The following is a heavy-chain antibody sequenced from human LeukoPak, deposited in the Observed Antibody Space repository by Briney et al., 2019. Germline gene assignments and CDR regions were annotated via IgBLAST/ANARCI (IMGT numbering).Heavy chain of an antibody. CDR1: GGSISSYY. J-gene: IGHJ4*02. CDR3: ARIKTDSSGYYFGGSYQYYFDY. V-gene: IGHV4-59*01. D-gene: IGHD3-22*01. Sequence: SETLSLTCTVSGGSISSYYWSWVRQPPGKGLEWIGYIYYSGSTNYNASSKSRVTISVDTSKNQFSLKLSSVTAADTAVYYCARIKTDSSGYYFGGSYQYYFDYWGQGTLVTVSS. CDR2: IYYSGST.